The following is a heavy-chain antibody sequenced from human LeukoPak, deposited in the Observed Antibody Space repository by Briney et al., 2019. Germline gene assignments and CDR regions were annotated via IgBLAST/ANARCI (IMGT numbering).Heavy chain of an antibody. CDR2: IDYSSKYI. Sequence: PGGSLRLSCAASGFTFSSYAMSWVRQAPGKGLEWVSSIDYSSKYIYTADSVKGRFTTSRDNAKNSLDLRMNSLKAEDTAVYYCATPAAGPGAEYSQYWGQGTLVIVSS. V-gene: IGHV3-21*01. D-gene: IGHD6-13*01. CDR1: GFTFSSYA. CDR3: ATPAAGPGAEYSQY. J-gene: IGHJ1*01.